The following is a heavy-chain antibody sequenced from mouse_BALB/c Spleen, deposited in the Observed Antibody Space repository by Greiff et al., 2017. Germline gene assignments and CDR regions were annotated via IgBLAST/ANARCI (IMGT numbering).Heavy chain of an antibody. V-gene: IGHV3-6*02. CDR1: GYSITSGYY. Sequence: EVQLQESGPGLVKPSQSLSLTCSVTGYSITSGYYWNWIRQFPGNKLEWMGYISYDGSNNYNPSLKNRISITRDTSKNQFCLKLNSVTTEDTATYYCARSRYPYAMDYWGQGTSVTVSS. J-gene: IGHJ4*01. CDR2: ISYDGSN. D-gene: IGHD2-14*01. CDR3: ARSRYPYAMDY.